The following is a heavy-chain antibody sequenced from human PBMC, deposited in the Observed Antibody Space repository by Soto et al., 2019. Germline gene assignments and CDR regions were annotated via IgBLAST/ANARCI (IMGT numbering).Heavy chain of an antibody. CDR3: ARTPPPPLFSTGIYDYIWGSYRSVPTDYYYMDV. J-gene: IGHJ6*03. D-gene: IGHD3-16*02. Sequence: SETLSLTCTVSGGSISSSSYYWGWIRQPPGKGLEWIGSIYYSGSTYYNPSLKSRVTISVDTSKNQFSLKLSSVTAADTAVYYCARTPPPPLFSTGIYDYIWGSYRSVPTDYYYMDVWGKGTTVTVSS. V-gene: IGHV4-39*01. CDR2: IYYSGST. CDR1: GGSISSSSYY.